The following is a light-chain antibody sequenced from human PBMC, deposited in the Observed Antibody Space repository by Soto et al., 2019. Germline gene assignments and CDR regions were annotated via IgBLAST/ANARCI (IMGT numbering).Light chain of an antibody. CDR2: AAS. J-gene: IGKJ1*01. CDR1: QSVSSSY. V-gene: IGKV3-20*01. CDR3: QQYGSSRWT. Sequence: EDVLTQSPGTLSLSPGERTTLSCRASQSVSSSYLAWYQKKPGQAPRLLIYAASSRATGIPDRFSGSGSGTDFTLTISKLEPEDFAVYYCQQYGSSRWTFGQGTKVEIK.